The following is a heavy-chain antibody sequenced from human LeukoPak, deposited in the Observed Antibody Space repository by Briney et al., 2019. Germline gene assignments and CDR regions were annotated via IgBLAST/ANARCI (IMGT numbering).Heavy chain of an antibody. CDR2: ISSSSSYI. J-gene: IGHJ5*02. D-gene: IGHD4-11*01. V-gene: IGHV3-21*01. Sequence: PGGSLRLSCAASGFTFSSYSMNWVRQAPGKGLEWVSSISSSSSYIYYADSVKGRFTISRDNAKNSLYLQMNSLRAEGTAVYYCARSPSTVTTSWFDPWGQGTLVTVSS. CDR1: GFTFSSYS. CDR3: ARSPSTVTTSWFDP.